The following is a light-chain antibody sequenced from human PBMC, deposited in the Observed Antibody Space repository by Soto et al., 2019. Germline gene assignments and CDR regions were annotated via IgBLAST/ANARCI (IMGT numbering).Light chain of an antibody. J-gene: IGKJ2*01. Sequence: DIVMTQSPDSLAVSLGERATINCKSSQSVLYSSNNLHYVGWYQQKPGQPPKLLIYWASTRESGVPDRFTGSGSRTDFTLTISSLQAEDVAVYYCHQYYSSPFTFGQGTRLDIK. V-gene: IGKV4-1*01. CDR3: HQYYSSPFT. CDR2: WAS. CDR1: QSVLYSSNNLHY.